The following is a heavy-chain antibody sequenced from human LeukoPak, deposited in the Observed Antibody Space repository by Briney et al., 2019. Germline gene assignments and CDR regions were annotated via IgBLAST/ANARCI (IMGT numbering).Heavy chain of an antibody. V-gene: IGHV3-30*02. CDR1: GFTFSSFG. Sequence: GGSLRLSCAASGFTFSSFGMHWVRQAPGKGLEWVAFIRFDGSNKYYADSVKGRFTISRDNSKNTLYLQMNSLRAEDTAVYYCARELVAATSYLDYWGQGTLVTVSS. D-gene: IGHD6-25*01. CDR3: ARELVAATSYLDY. J-gene: IGHJ4*02. CDR2: IRFDGSNK.